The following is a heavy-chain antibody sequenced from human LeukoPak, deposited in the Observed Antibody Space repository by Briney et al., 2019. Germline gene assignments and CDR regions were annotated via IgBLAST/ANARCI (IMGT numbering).Heavy chain of an antibody. V-gene: IGHV4-59*08. CDR1: GGSISSYY. J-gene: IGHJ5*02. CDR2: IYYSGST. Sequence: PSETLSLTCTVSGGSISSYYWSWIRQPPGKGLEWFGYIYYSGSTNYNPSLKSRVTISVDTSKNQFSLKLSSVTAADTAVYYCASSNWGRGKWFDPWGQGTLVTVSS. CDR3: ASSNWGRGKWFDP. D-gene: IGHD7-27*01.